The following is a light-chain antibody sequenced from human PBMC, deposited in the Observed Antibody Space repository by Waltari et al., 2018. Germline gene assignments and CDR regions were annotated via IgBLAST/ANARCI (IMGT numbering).Light chain of an antibody. CDR2: HTS. V-gene: IGKV3-20*01. Sequence: EVVLTQSPGTLSLSPGERATLFCRASQGVGKYLAWYQQRPGQAPRLLLYHTSIRATGIPDRFSGSGYGTDFSLTISRLEPEDFAVYYCQKYDCLPATFGQGTTVEIK. CDR1: QGVGKY. CDR3: QKYDCLPAT. J-gene: IGKJ1*01.